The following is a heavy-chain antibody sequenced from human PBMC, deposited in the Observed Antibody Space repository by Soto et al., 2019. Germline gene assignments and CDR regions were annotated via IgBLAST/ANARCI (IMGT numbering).Heavy chain of an antibody. V-gene: IGHV4-4*02. CDR3: ARERVGDGYNWYAFDI. CDR1: GGSISSSNW. J-gene: IGHJ3*02. CDR2: IYHSGST. Sequence: QVQLQESGPGLVKPSGTLSLTCAVYGGSISSSNWWSWVRQPPGKGLEWIGEIYHSGSTNYNPSLKSRVTITVDKSKNQFSLKLSSVTAADTAVYYCARERVGDGYNWYAFDIWGQGTMFTVSS. D-gene: IGHD5-12*01.